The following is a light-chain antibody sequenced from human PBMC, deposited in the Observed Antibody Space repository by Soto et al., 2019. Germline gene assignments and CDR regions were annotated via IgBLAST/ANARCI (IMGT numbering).Light chain of an antibody. Sequence: EFVLTQSPGTLSVSPGERATLSFRASQSVNSNLAWYQQKPGQAPRLLIYGASTRATGIPARFSGSGSGTEFTLAISSLQSEDFAVYYCQQYNNWPPWTFGQGTKVDIK. CDR2: GAS. CDR1: QSVNSN. CDR3: QQYNNWPPWT. V-gene: IGKV3-15*01. J-gene: IGKJ1*01.